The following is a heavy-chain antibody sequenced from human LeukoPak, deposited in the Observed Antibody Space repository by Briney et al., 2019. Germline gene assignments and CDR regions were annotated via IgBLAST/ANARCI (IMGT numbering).Heavy chain of an antibody. CDR1: GFTFSSFA. CDR2: IWYDGSSK. V-gene: IGHV3-33*01. D-gene: IGHD4-17*01. Sequence: GGSLRLSCAASGFTFSSFAIHWVRRVPGKGLEWVAAIWYDGSSKHYVDSVKGRFIISRDNSKNTVYLQMNSLRVRDTAVYYCAREGTDYGDYKNWFDPWGQGTLVTVSS. CDR3: AREGTDYGDYKNWFDP. J-gene: IGHJ5*02.